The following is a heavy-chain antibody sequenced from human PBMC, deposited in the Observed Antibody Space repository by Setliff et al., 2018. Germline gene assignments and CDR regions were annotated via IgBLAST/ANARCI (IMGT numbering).Heavy chain of an antibody. J-gene: IGHJ6*03. CDR2: IYTSWST. V-gene: IGHV4-61*09. Sequence: SETLSLTCTVSGFSINSGTHFWGWIRQPPGKGLEWLGQIYTSWSTNYNPSLKSRVTISLDTSKSQFFLKLNSVTAADTAVYYLYMDVWGKGTPVTVSS. CDR3: YMDV. CDR1: GFSINSGTHF.